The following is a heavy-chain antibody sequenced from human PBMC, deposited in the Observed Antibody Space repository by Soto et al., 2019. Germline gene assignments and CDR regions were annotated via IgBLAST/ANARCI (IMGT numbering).Heavy chain of an antibody. CDR3: ARAYSSSWQNWYFDL. CDR2: IYHSGST. J-gene: IGHJ2*01. CDR1: GGSISSSNW. Sequence: QVQLQESGPGLVKPSGTLALTCAVSGGSISSSNWWSWVRQPPGKGLVWIVEIYHSGSTNYKPSLKRRVTISVEKSKNQFALKPSSVTAADTAVYYCARAYSSSWQNWYFDLWGRGTLVTVSS. V-gene: IGHV4-4*02. D-gene: IGHD6-13*01.